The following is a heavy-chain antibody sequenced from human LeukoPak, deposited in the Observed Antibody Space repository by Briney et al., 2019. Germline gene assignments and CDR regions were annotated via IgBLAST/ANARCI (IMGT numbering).Heavy chain of an antibody. D-gene: IGHD1-26*01. CDR1: GGSISSSSYY. CDR3: ARHAFAIGSYGDY. CDR2: IYYSGST. J-gene: IGHJ4*02. V-gene: IGHV4-39*01. Sequence: PSETLSLTCTVSGGSISSSSYYWGWIRQPPGKGLEWIGSIYYSGSTYYNPSLKRRVTISVDTSKNHFSLKLSSVTAADTAVYYCARHAFAIGSYGDYWGQGTLVTVSS.